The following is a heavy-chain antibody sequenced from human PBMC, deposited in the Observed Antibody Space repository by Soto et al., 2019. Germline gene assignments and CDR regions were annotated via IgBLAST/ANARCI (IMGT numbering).Heavy chain of an antibody. J-gene: IGHJ4*02. Sequence: SVKVSCKASGGTFSSYAISWVRQAPGQGLEWMGGIIPIFGTANYAQKFQGRVTITADKSTSTAYMELSSLRSEDTAVYYCARDPAYCSSTSCYPYWGQGTLVTVSS. D-gene: IGHD2-2*01. V-gene: IGHV1-69*06. CDR2: IIPIFGTA. CDR3: ARDPAYCSSTSCYPY. CDR1: GGTFSSYA.